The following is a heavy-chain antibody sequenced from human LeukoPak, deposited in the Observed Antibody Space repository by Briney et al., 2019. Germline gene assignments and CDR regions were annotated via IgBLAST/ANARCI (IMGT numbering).Heavy chain of an antibody. CDR3: ARASWPSWDYFDY. V-gene: IGHV3-53*01. CDR2: IYSGGST. D-gene: IGHD6-13*01. Sequence: PGGSLRLSCAASGFTVSSNYMTWVRQAPGKGLEWFSVIYSGGSTYYADSVKGRFTISRDNSKNTLYLQMNSLRAEDTAVYYCARASWPSWDYFDYWGQGTLVTVSS. J-gene: IGHJ4*02. CDR1: GFTVSSNY.